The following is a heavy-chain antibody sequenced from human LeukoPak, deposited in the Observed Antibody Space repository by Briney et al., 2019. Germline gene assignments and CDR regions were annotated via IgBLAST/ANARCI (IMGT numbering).Heavy chain of an antibody. D-gene: IGHD3-22*01. CDR1: GYSISSGYY. CDR2: INHSGST. V-gene: IGHV4-38-2*01. Sequence: SETLSLTCPVSGYSISSGYYWGWIRQPPGKGLEWFGEINHSGSTNYNPSLKSRVTISVDTSKNQFSLKLSSVTAADTAVYYCARRYYDSSGYYYPDYWGQGTLVTVSS. CDR3: ARRYYDSSGYYYPDY. J-gene: IGHJ4*02.